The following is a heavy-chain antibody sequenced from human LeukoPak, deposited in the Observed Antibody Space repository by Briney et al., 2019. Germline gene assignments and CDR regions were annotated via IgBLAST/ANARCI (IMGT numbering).Heavy chain of an antibody. V-gene: IGHV1-18*01. Sequence: ASVEVSCKASGYTFTNYGISWVRQAPGQGLEWMGWIIAYNGNTDYAQKLQGRVTTTTDTSTSTAYMELRSLRSDATAVYFCARQVSTHNSGGFDIWGQGTMVTVSS. D-gene: IGHD5/OR15-5a*01. CDR2: IIAYNGNT. CDR3: ARQVSTHNSGGFDI. J-gene: IGHJ3*02. CDR1: GYTFTNYG.